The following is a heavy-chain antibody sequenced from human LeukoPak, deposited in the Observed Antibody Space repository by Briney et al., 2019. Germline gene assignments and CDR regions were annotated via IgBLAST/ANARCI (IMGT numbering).Heavy chain of an antibody. V-gene: IGHV1-69*02. CDR2: IIPILGIA. Sequence: GASVKVSCKASGGTFSSYTISWVRQAPGQGLEWMGRIIPILGIANYAQKFQGRVTITADKSTCTAYMELSSLRSEDTAVYYCARTGGNWNRYYFDYWGQGTLVTVSS. CDR1: GGTFSSYT. J-gene: IGHJ4*02. CDR3: ARTGGNWNRYYFDY. D-gene: IGHD1-20*01.